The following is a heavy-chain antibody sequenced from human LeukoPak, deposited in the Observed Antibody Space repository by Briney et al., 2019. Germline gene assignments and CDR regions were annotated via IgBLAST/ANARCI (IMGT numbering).Heavy chain of an antibody. J-gene: IGHJ4*02. Sequence: GGSLRLSCAASGFIFSGHVMHWVRQAPGKGLEWVSLISYDGSNKDYADSVKGRFTISRDNSKNTLYLQMNSLRAEDTAVYYCAKDPGGTYYFDYWGQGTLVTVSS. V-gene: IGHV3-30-3*01. D-gene: IGHD1-1*01. CDR2: ISYDGSNK. CDR3: AKDPGGTYYFDY. CDR1: GFIFSGHV.